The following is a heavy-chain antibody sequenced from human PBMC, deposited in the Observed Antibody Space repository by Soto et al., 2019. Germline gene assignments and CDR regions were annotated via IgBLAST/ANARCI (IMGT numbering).Heavy chain of an antibody. Sequence: GASVKVSCKASGYTFTSYGISWVRQAPGQGLEWMGWISAYNGETIYAQKFQGRVTMTEDTSTDTAYMELSSLRSEDTAVYYCITGTTHSAPYYFDYWGQGTLVTVSS. V-gene: IGHV1-18*01. D-gene: IGHD1-7*01. CDR3: ITGTTHSAPYYFDY. CDR1: GYTFTSYG. CDR2: ISAYNGET. J-gene: IGHJ4*02.